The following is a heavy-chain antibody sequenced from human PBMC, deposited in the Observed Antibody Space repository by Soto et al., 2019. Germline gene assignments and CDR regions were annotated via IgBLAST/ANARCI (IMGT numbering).Heavy chain of an antibody. V-gene: IGHV1-3*05. CDR1: GYTFTNHA. J-gene: IGHJ4*02. Sequence: QVQLVQSGAEEKKPGASVKVSCKASGYTFTNHAIHWVRQAPGQGLEWMGWINAGKGDTKYPQRFQGRVTITRDTSASTAYMELSSLRSEDTAVYYWARNILGGTTDYWGPGTLVTVSS. D-gene: IGHD1-7*01. CDR3: ARNILGGTTDY. CDR2: INAGKGDT.